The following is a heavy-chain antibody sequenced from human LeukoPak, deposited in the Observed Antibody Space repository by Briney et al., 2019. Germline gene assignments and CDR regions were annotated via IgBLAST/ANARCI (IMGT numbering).Heavy chain of an antibody. CDR1: GYSLTQLC. J-gene: IGHJ5*02. V-gene: IGHV5-51*01. D-gene: IGHD6-13*01. Sequence: GESLETLRWSPGYSLTQLCNDWVRQMPGKGLEWMGIIYPGDSDTRYSPSFQGQVTISADKSLTTAYLQWSSLKASDTAMYYCASKDSSSSLYPWGPGELVTVSS. CDR2: IYPGDSDT. CDR3: ASKDSSSSLYP.